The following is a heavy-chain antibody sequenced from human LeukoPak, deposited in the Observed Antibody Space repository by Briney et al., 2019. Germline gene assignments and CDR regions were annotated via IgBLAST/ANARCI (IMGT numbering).Heavy chain of an antibody. J-gene: IGHJ3*02. CDR1: GGSISSSSYY. CDR2: IYYSGSA. V-gene: IGHV4-39*01. D-gene: IGHD3-22*01. CDR3: ARHLYYYDSSGYKDAFDI. Sequence: SETLSLTCTVSGGSISSSSYYWGWIRQPPGKGLEWIGSIYYSGSAYYNPSLRGRVTISVDTSKNQFSLKLSSVTAADTAVYYCARHLYYYDSSGYKDAFDIWGQGTMVTVSS.